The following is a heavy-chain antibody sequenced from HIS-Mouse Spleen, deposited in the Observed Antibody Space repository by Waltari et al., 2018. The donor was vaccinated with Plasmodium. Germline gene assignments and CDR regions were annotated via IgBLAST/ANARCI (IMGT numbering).Heavy chain of an antibody. CDR1: GGSISSSSYY. CDR2: SYYSGST. D-gene: IGHD1-26*01. Sequence: QLQLQESGPGLVKPSETLSLTCTVSGGSISSSSYYWGWIRQPPGKGLEWIGSSYYSGSTYYNPSLKSRFTISVDTSKNQFSLKLSCVTAADTAVYYCARRGGSYYYFDYWGQGTLVTVSS. V-gene: IGHV4-39*01. CDR3: ARRGGSYYYFDY. J-gene: IGHJ4*02.